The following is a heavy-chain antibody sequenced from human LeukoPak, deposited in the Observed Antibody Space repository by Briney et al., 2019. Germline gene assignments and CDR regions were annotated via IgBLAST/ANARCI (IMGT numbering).Heavy chain of an antibody. CDR1: GGSITSYY. D-gene: IGHD1-7*01. CDR3: ASTEWNYAR. CDR2: IYYSGST. V-gene: IGHV4-59*08. J-gene: IGHJ4*02. Sequence: SETLSLTCTVSGGSITSYYWSWMRQPPAKGLEWIGYIYYSGSTNYNPSLKSRVTISLGTSKNQFSLKLSSVTAADTAVYYCASTEWNYARWGQGTLVTVSS.